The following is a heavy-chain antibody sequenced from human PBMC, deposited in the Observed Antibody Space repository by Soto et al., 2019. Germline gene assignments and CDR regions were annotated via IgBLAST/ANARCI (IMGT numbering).Heavy chain of an antibody. CDR1: GFSLSTSGMC. D-gene: IGHD1-26*01. V-gene: IGHV2-70*11. Sequence: SGPTLVNPTQTLTLTCTFSGFSLSTSGMCVSWIRQPPGKALEWLARIDWDDDKYYSTSLKTRLTISKDTSKNQVVLTMTNMDPVDTATYYCARLKAGSGSYNFDYWGQGTLVTVSS. CDR3: ARLKAGSGSYNFDY. J-gene: IGHJ4*02. CDR2: IDWDDDK.